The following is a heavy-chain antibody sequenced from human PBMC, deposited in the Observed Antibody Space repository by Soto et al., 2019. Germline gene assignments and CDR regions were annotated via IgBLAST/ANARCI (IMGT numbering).Heavy chain of an antibody. CDR1: GYTFTSYA. D-gene: IGHD2-21*02. V-gene: IGHV1-3*05. CDR2: INAGNGNT. Sequence: QVQLVQSGAEEKKPGASVKVSCKASGYTFTSYAMHWVRQAPGQRLEWMGWINAGNGNTKYSQKFQARVTITRDTSASTAYMELSSLRSEDTAVYYCSRAVAVTADFDYWGQGTLVTVSS. J-gene: IGHJ4*02. CDR3: SRAVAVTADFDY.